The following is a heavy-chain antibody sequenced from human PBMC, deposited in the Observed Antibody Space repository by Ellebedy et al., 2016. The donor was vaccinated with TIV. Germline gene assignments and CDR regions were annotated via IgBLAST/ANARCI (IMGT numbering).Heavy chain of an antibody. V-gene: IGHV3-21*06. D-gene: IGHD3-22*01. J-gene: IGHJ4*02. Sequence: GESLKISCAASGFTFSIYNMNWVRQAPGKGLEWVSSISSSSSSINYVDSVKGRFSMSRDNAKNLLFLQMNSLRADDTAVYYCARETMREVALDYWGQGTLVTVSS. CDR2: ISSSSSSI. CDR3: ARETMREVALDY. CDR1: GFTFSIYN.